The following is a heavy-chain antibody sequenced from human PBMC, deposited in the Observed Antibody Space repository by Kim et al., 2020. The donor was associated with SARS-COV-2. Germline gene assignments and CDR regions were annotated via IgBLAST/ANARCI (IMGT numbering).Heavy chain of an antibody. J-gene: IGHJ5*02. CDR1: GYTLTELS. CDR2: FDPEDGET. V-gene: IGHV1-24*01. D-gene: IGHD2-2*02. Sequence: ASVKVSCKVSGYTLTELSMHWVRQAPGKGLEWMGGFDPEDGETIYAQKFQGRVTMTEDTSTDTAYMELSSLRSEDTAVYYCAIPPHIVVVPAAIQDWFDPWGQGTLVTVSS. CDR3: AIPPHIVVVPAAIQDWFDP.